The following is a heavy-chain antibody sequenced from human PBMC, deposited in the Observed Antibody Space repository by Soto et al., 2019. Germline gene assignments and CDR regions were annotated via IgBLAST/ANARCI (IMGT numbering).Heavy chain of an antibody. V-gene: IGHV3-30-3*01. CDR1: GFTFSSYA. Sequence: QVQLVESGGGVVQPGRSLRLSCAASGFTFSSYAMHWVRQAPGKGLEWVAVISYDGSNKYYADSVKGRFTISRDNSKNTLYLQMNSLRAEDTAVYYCARGDGSYPDYFQNWGQGTLVTVSS. CDR2: ISYDGSNK. D-gene: IGHD1-26*01. CDR3: ARGDGSYPDYFQN. J-gene: IGHJ1*01.